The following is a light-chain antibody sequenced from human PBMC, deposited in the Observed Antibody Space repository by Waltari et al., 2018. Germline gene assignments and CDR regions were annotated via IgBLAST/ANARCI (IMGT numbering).Light chain of an antibody. CDR1: QIIFRA. Sequence: EIMLTQSPGTLSLSPGERATLSCRASQIIFRALAWYQQKPGQAPRLLIDDVSTRASGIPDRFSGSGSGTDFSLTISRLEPEDFAVYYCQHYVRLPVTFGQGTKLEFK. J-gene: IGKJ1*01. CDR3: QHYVRLPVT. CDR2: DVS. V-gene: IGKV3-20*01.